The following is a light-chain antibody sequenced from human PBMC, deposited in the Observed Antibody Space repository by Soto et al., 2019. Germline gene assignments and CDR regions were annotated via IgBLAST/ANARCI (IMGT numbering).Light chain of an antibody. CDR2: KAS. V-gene: IGKV1-5*03. CDR3: QQYNNYPRT. J-gene: IGKJ1*01. CDR1: QTISSW. Sequence: DIQMTQSPSTLSGSVGDRVTITCLASQTISSWLAWYQQKPGKAPKLLIYKASTLKSGVPSRFSGSGSGTEFTLTISSLQPDDFATYYCQQYNNYPRTFGQGTKVDIK.